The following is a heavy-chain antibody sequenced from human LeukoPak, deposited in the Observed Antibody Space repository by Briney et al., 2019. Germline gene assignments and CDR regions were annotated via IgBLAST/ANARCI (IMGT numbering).Heavy chain of an antibody. J-gene: IGHJ2*01. Sequence: GGSLRLSCAASGFTFSTYAMHWVRQAPGKGLEWVAVIGREGRAKYYADSVKGRFTLSRENSINTLYLEMNSLRAEDTAVYYCARGRRGVSRNEAWYFDLWGRGTLVTVSS. CDR2: IGREGRAK. D-gene: IGHD2-8*02. CDR3: ARGRRGVSRNEAWYFDL. V-gene: IGHV3-30*04. CDR1: GFTFSTYA.